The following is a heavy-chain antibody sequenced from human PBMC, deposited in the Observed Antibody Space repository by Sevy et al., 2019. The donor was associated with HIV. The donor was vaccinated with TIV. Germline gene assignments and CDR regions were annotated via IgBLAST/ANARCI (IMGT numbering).Heavy chain of an antibody. V-gene: IGHV3-30*02. CDR2: IRYDGSNK. CDR1: GFTFSSYG. Sequence: GESLKISCAASGFTFSSYGMHWVRQAPGKGLEWVAFIRYDGSNKYYADSVKGRFTISRDNSKNTLYLQMNSLRAEDTAVYYCAKDYCGGDCYYFDYWGQGTLVTVSS. CDR3: AKDYCGGDCYYFDY. D-gene: IGHD2-21*01. J-gene: IGHJ4*02.